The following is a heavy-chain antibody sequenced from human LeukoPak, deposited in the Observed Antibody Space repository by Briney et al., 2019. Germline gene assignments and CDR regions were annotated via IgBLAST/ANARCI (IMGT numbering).Heavy chain of an antibody. Sequence: GGSLRLSCTGSGFTFGDYAMSWFRQAPGRGLEWVGFIRSKVYGGTTEYAASVKGRFTIPRDDFKSIAYLQMNSLRAEDTAVYYCARDIPDCSGGSCYDYWGQGTLVTVSS. D-gene: IGHD2-15*01. CDR3: ARDIPDCSGGSCYDY. V-gene: IGHV3-49*03. CDR2: IRSKVYGGTT. J-gene: IGHJ4*02. CDR1: GFTFGDYA.